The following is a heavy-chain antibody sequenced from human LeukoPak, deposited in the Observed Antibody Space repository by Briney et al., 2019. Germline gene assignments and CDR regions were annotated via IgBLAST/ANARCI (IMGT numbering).Heavy chain of an antibody. CDR2: IKQDGSEK. Sequence: PGGSLRLSCAASGFTFSSYWMSWVRQAPGKGLEWVANIKQDGSEKYYVDSVKGRFTISRDNAKNSLYLQMNSLRGEDTAVYHCVKGAWLDYWGQGTLVTVSS. J-gene: IGHJ4*02. CDR1: GFTFSSYW. V-gene: IGHV3-7*03. CDR3: VKGAWLDY.